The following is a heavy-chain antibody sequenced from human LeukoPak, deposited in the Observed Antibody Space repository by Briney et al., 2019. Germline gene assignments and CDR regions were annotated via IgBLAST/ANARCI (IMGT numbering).Heavy chain of an antibody. CDR1: GFTVSSNY. Sequence: PGGSLRLSCAASGFTVSSNYMSWVRQAPGKGLEWVSVIYSGGATYYADSVKGRFTISRDNSKNTLYLQMNSLRVEDTAVYYCASPPSTVTTYLDYWGQGTTVTVSS. CDR3: ASPPSTVTTYLDY. J-gene: IGHJ4*03. D-gene: IGHD4-17*01. V-gene: IGHV3-66*01. CDR2: IYSGGAT.